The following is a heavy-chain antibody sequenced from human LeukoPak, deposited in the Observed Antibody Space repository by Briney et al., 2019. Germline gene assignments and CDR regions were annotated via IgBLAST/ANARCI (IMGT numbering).Heavy chain of an antibody. CDR3: ARGIDMVRGVKSWFDP. J-gene: IGHJ5*02. V-gene: IGHV4-39*01. D-gene: IGHD3-10*01. CDR1: GGSISSSSYY. CDR2: IYYSGST. Sequence: SESLSLTCTVSGGSISSSSYYWGWIRRPPGKGLEWIGSIYYSGSTYYNPSLKSRVTISVDTSKNQFSLKLSSVTTADTAEYYCARGIDMVRGVKSWFDPWGQGTLVTVSS.